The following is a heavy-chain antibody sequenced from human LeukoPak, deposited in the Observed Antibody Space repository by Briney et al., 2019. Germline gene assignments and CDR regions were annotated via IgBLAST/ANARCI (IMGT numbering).Heavy chain of an antibody. J-gene: IGHJ4*02. D-gene: IGHD2-15*01. CDR3: ARVGGGGSCSSFDY. CDR1: GGTFSSYA. Sequence: ASVKVSCKASGGTFSSYAISWVRQAPGQGLEWMGWINPNSGGTNYAQKFQGRVTMTRDTSISTAYMELSRLRSDDTAVYYCARVGGGGSCSSFDYWGQGTLVTVSS. CDR2: INPNSGGT. V-gene: IGHV1-2*02.